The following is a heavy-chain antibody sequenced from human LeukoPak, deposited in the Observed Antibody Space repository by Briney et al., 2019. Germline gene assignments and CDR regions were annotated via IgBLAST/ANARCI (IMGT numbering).Heavy chain of an antibody. V-gene: IGHV3-7*01. Sequence: PGGSLRLSCAASGFTFSSYWMSWVRQAPGKGLEWVANIKQDGSEKYYVDSVKGRFTISRDNAKNSLYLQMNSLRAEDTAVYYCARDPPRPDCGGDCWFTEGGGHFDYWGQGTLVTVSS. CDR1: GFTFSSYW. D-gene: IGHD2-21*01. CDR2: IKQDGSEK. CDR3: ARDPPRPDCGGDCWFTEGGGHFDY. J-gene: IGHJ4*02.